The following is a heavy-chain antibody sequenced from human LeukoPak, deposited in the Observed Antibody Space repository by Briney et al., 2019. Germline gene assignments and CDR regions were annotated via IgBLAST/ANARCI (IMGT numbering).Heavy chain of an antibody. CDR2: ITSDGSST. CDR3: AELGITMIGGV. V-gene: IGHV3-74*01. J-gene: IGHJ6*04. D-gene: IGHD3-10*02. CDR1: GFTFSSTW. Sequence: GGSLRLSCAASGFTFSSTWMNWVRQGPGKWLEWVSRITSDGSSTIYADSVKGRFTISRDNAKNSLYLQMNSLRVEDTAVYYCAELGITMIGGVWGKGTTVTISS.